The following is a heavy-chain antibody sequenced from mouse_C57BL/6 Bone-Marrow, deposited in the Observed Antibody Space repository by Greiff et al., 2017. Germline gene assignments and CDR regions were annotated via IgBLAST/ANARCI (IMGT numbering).Heavy chain of an antibody. CDR2: ISSGGSYT. D-gene: IGHD2-14*01. CDR1: GFTFSSYG. V-gene: IGHV5-6*01. CDR3: TREVYARDY. Sequence: EVHLVESGGDLVKPGGSLKLSCAASGFTFSSYGMSWVRQTPDKRLEWVATISSGGSYTYYPDSVKGRSTISRDNAKNTLYLQMSSLKSEDTAIDYCTREVYARDYWGQGTTVTGSS. J-gene: IGHJ4*01.